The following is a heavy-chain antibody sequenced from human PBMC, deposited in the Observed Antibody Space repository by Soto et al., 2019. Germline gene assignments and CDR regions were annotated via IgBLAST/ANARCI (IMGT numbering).Heavy chain of an antibody. D-gene: IGHD2-15*01. J-gene: IGHJ6*02. Sequence: ASVKVSCKASGGNFSSYAISWVRQAPGQGLEWMGGIIPIFGTANYAHKFKGRVTITADESTSTAYMELSSLRSEDTAVYYCARQNNVVVVAAPYGMDVWSQVTTVTVAS. CDR2: IIPIFGTA. CDR3: ARQNNVVVVAAPYGMDV. CDR1: GGNFSSYA. V-gene: IGHV1-69*13.